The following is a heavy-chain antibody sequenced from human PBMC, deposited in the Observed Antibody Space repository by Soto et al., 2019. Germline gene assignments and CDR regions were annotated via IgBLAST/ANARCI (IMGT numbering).Heavy chain of an antibody. J-gene: IGHJ4*02. Sequence: ASVKVSCKASGYTFTSYGISWVRQAPGQRLEWMGWISAYNGNTNYAQKLQGRVTMTTDTSTSTAYMELRSLRSDDTAVYYCARIGPLAYCGGDCYSPSDYWGQGTLVTVSS. CDR1: GYTFTSYG. V-gene: IGHV1-18*01. D-gene: IGHD2-21*02. CDR3: ARIGPLAYCGGDCYSPSDY. CDR2: ISAYNGNT.